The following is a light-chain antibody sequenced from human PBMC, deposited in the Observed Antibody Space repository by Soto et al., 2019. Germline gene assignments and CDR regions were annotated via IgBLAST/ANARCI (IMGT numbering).Light chain of an antibody. CDR2: LGS. CDR3: MQALQTIT. V-gene: IGKV2-28*01. Sequence: DIVMTQSPLSLPVTPGEPASICCRSSQSVLHSNGYNYLDWYLQKPGQSPQLLIYLGSNRSSGVPDRFSGSGSGTDFTLKISRVEAEDVGVYYCMQALQTITFGQGTRLEI. CDR1: QSVLHSNGYNY. J-gene: IGKJ5*01.